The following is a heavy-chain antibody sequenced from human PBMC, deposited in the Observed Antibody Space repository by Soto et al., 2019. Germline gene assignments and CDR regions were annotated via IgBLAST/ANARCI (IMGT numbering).Heavy chain of an antibody. J-gene: IGHJ4*02. CDR3: AKDLAAYDFWSGYYIGYFDY. Sequence: GGSLRLSCAASGFTFSSYAMSWVRQAPGKGLEWVSAISGSGGSTYYADSVKGRFTISRDNSKNTLYLQMNSLRAEDTAVYYCAKDLAAYDFWSGYYIGYFDYWGQGTLVTVSS. V-gene: IGHV3-23*01. CDR1: GFTFSSYA. D-gene: IGHD3-3*01. CDR2: ISGSGGST.